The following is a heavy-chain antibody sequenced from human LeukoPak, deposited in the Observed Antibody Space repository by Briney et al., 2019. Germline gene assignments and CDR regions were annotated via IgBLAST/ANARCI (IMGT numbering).Heavy chain of an antibody. CDR1: GYTFTSYG. CDR3: ARVFTMIVVVDAFDI. CDR2: ISAYNGNT. Sequence: RASVKVSCKASGYTFTSYGISWVRQAPGQGLEWMGWISAYNGNTNYAQKLQGRVTMTIDTSTSTAYMELRSLRSDDTAVYYCARVFTMIVVVDAFDIWGQGTMVTVSS. D-gene: IGHD3-22*01. J-gene: IGHJ3*02. V-gene: IGHV1-18*01.